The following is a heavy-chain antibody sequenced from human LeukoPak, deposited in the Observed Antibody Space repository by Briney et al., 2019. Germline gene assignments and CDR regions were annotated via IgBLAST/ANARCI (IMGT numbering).Heavy chain of an antibody. CDR3: ARGPEVATSADY. CDR2: INTDGSST. J-gene: IGHJ4*02. V-gene: IGHV3-74*01. D-gene: IGHD5-12*01. Sequence: GGSLRLSCAASGFTFSSYWMHWVRQAPGKGLVWVSRINTDGSSTSYADSVKGRFTISRDNAKNSLYLQMNSLRAEDTAVYYCARGPEVATSADYWGQGTLVTVSS. CDR1: GFTFSSYW.